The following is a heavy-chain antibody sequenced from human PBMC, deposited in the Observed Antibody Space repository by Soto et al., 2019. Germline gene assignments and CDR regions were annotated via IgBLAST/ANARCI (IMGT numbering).Heavy chain of an antibody. CDR1: GYTFTSHA. CDR3: ARNPATDVEFNYYVMYV. J-gene: IGHJ6*02. Sequence: ASVKVSGNASGYTFTSHAIHWVRQAPGQRLEWLGWIDVGNGKAKYSQKFRGRVTMTRDTSASTVYMQLSSLKSEDMAVYYCARNPATDVEFNYYVMYVWGPGTTVTVAS. CDR2: IDVGNGKA. V-gene: IGHV1-3*03. D-gene: IGHD3-10*02.